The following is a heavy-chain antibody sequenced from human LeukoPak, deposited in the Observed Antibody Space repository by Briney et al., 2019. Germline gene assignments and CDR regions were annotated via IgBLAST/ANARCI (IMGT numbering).Heavy chain of an antibody. D-gene: IGHD5-18*01. Sequence: SETLSLTCAVYGGSFSGYYWSWIRQPPGKGLEWIGEINHSGSTNYNPSLKSRVTISVDTSKKQFSLELNSVTAADTAVYYCASVDTAMVDHVYWGQGTLVTVSS. CDR2: INHSGST. J-gene: IGHJ4*02. V-gene: IGHV4-34*01. CDR1: GGSFSGYY. CDR3: ASVDTAMVDHVY.